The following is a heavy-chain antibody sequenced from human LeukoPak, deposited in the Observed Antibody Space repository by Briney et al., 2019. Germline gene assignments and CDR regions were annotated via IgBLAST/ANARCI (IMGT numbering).Heavy chain of an antibody. CDR1: GFTFSSYS. D-gene: IGHD4/OR15-4a*01. V-gene: IGHV3-21*04. J-gene: IGHJ4*02. Sequence: GGSLRLSCAASGFTFSSYSMNWVRQAPGKGLEWVSSISSRSTYIYYADSVKGRFTISRDNAKNSLSLQMNSLRAEDTAVYYCARRAGAYSHPYDYWGQRTLVTVSS. CDR3: ARRAGAYSHPYDY. CDR2: ISSRSTYI.